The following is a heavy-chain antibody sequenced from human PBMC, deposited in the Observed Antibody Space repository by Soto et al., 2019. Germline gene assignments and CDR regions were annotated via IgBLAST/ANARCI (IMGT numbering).Heavy chain of an antibody. V-gene: IGHV3-33*01. CDR1: GFTFSSYG. CDR2: IWYDGSNK. CDR3: ARDLELGAFDI. Sequence: QVQLVESGGGVVQPGRSLRLSCAASGFTFSSYGMHWVRQAPGKGLEWVAVIWYDGSNKYYADSVKGRFTISRDNSKNTLYLQMNSLRAEDTAVYYCARDLELGAFDIWGQGTMVTVSS. D-gene: IGHD1-26*01. J-gene: IGHJ3*02.